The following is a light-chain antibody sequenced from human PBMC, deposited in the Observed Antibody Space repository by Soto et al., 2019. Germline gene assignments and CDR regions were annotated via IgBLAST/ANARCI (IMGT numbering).Light chain of an antibody. V-gene: IGLV1-40*01. CDR3: QSYDTSLSGYV. J-gene: IGLJ1*01. Sequence: QSVLTQPPSVSGAPGQRVTISCTWSSSNIGARYDVHWYQQVPGTAPKLLIYGNINRPSGVPERFSGSKSGTSASLAITGLQAEDEADYYCQSYDTSLSGYVFGTGTKVTVL. CDR2: GNI. CDR1: SSNIGARYD.